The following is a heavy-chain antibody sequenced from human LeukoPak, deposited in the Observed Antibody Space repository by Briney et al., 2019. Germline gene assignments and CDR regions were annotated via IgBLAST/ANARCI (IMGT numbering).Heavy chain of an antibody. J-gene: IGHJ6*03. CDR1: GGSFSGYY. CDR3: ARGGGWYGYYYYMDV. V-gene: IGHV4-34*01. Sequence: SETLSLTCAVYGGSFSGYYWSWIRQPPGKGLEWIGEINHSGSTNYNPSLKSRVTISVDTSKNQFSLKLSSVTAADTAVYYCARGGGWYGYYYYMDVRGKGTTVTVSS. CDR2: INHSGST. D-gene: IGHD6-19*01.